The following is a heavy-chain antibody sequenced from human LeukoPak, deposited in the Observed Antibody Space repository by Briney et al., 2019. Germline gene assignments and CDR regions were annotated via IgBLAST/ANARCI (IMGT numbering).Heavy chain of an antibody. D-gene: IGHD2-2*01. CDR3: ARTAANHDAFDI. V-gene: IGHV3-21*01. J-gene: IGHJ3*02. CDR1: GFTFSSYS. CDR2: ISSSSSYI. Sequence: GGSLRLSCAASGFTFSSYSMNWVRQAPGKGLEWVSSISSSSSYIYYADSVKGRFTISRDYAKNSLYLQMNSLRAEDTAVYYCARTAANHDAFDIWGQGTMVTVSS.